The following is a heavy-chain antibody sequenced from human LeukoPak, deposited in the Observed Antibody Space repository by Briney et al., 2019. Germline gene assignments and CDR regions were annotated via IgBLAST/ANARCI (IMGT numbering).Heavy chain of an antibody. V-gene: IGHV3-23*01. Sequence: PGGSLRLSCAASGFTFSSYAMSWVRQAPGKGLEWVSAIGGSGGSTYYADSVKGRFTISRDNSKNTLYLQMNSLRAEDTAVYYCAKGYSSSRDAFDIWGQGTMVTVSS. J-gene: IGHJ3*02. CDR1: GFTFSSYA. D-gene: IGHD6-13*01. CDR3: AKGYSSSRDAFDI. CDR2: IGGSGGST.